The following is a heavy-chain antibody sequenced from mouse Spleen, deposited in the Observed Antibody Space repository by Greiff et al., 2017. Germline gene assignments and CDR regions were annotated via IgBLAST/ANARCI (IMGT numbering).Heavy chain of an antibody. Sequence: DVQLVESGGGLVKPGGSLKLSCAASGFTFSDYGVHWVRQAPEKGLEWVAYISSGSSTIYYADTVKGRFTISRDNAKNTLFLQMTSLRSEDTAMYYCAKAIYYYGSSNRYFDVWGTGTTVTVSS. CDR1: GFTFSDYG. V-gene: IGHV5-17*01. CDR3: AKAIYYYGSSNRYFDV. D-gene: IGHD1-1*01. J-gene: IGHJ1*03. CDR2: ISSGSSTI.